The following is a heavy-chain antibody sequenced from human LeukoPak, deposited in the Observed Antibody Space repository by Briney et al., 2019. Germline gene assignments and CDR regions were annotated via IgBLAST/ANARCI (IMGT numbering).Heavy chain of an antibody. J-gene: IGHJ6*02. Sequence: SQTLSLTCAVSGGSISSGGYSWSWIRQPPGKGLEWIGYIYHSGSTYYNPSLKSRVTISVDRPKNQFSLKLSSVTAADTAVYYCARGGTTGYGMDVWGQGTTVTVSS. CDR3: ARGGTTGYGMDV. V-gene: IGHV4-30-2*01. D-gene: IGHD4-17*01. CDR1: GGSISSGGYS. CDR2: IYHSGST.